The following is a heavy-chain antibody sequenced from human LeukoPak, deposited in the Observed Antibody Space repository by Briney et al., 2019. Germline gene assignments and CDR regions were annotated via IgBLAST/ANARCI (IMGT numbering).Heavy chain of an antibody. D-gene: IGHD4-17*01. CDR3: ARLSDYGDYSVDY. CDR1: GGSISSYY. CDR2: IYTSGST. Sequence: SETQSLTCTVSGGSISSYYWSWIRQPPGKGLEWIGYIYTSGSTNYNPSLKSRVTISVDTSKNQFSLKLSSVTAADTAVYYCARLSDYGDYSVDYWGQGTLVTVSS. J-gene: IGHJ4*02. V-gene: IGHV4-4*09.